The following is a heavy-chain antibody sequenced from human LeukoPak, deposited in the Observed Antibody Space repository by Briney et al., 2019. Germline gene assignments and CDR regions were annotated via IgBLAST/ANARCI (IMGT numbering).Heavy chain of an antibody. D-gene: IGHD1/OR15-1a*01. Sequence: PSETLSLTCTVSGDSLSHYYWSWIRQPPGKGLEWIGYIYYSGSTNYNPSLKSRVTLSVDTSKNQFSLKLSSVTAADTAVYYCARDRTGTGYMDVWGKGTTVTVSS. CDR2: IYYSGST. CDR3: ARDRTGTGYMDV. CDR1: GDSLSHYY. J-gene: IGHJ6*03. V-gene: IGHV4-59*01.